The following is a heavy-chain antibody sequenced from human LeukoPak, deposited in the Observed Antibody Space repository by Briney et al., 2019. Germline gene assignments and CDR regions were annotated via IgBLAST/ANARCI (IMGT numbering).Heavy chain of an antibody. V-gene: IGHV3-15*01. CDR2: IKGKFDGGTT. CDR1: GFTFSNTW. J-gene: IGHJ4*02. CDR3: TTLYSNYDY. D-gene: IGHD4-11*01. Sequence: GGPLRLSCAASGFTFSNTWMSWVRQAPGKGPEWVGRIKGKFDGGTTDYAAPVKGRFTISRDDSKNTLYLQMNSLKTEDTAVYYCTTLYSNYDYWGQGTLVTVSS.